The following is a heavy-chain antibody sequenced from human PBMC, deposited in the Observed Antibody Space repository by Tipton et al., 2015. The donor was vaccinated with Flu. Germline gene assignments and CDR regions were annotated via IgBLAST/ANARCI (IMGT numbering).Heavy chain of an antibody. J-gene: IGHJ4*02. V-gene: IGHV3-33*06. D-gene: IGHD2/OR15-2a*01. CDR1: GFIFSTYG. CDR2: IWYDGSNK. Sequence: QVQLVQSGGGVVQPGRSLRLSCAASGFIFSTYGMHWVRRAPGKGLEWVAVIWYDGSNKYYADSVKGRFTISRDNSKNTVYLQMNSLRAEDTAVYYCAKDKNDFYAFENWAQGTLVTVSS. CDR3: AKDKNDFYAFEN.